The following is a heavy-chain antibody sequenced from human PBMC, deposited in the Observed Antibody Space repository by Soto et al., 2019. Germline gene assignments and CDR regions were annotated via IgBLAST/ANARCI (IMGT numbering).Heavy chain of an antibody. CDR2: INPNSGGT. Sequence: ASVKVSCKASGYTFSGFYMHWLRQAPWQGLEWMGWINPNSGGTKSAEKFQCRVTMTRDTSISTAYMELSRLTSDDTAVYYCASAAVTGKAGLDFWGQGNQVNVSS. V-gene: IGHV1-2*02. CDR1: GYTFSGFY. J-gene: IGHJ4*02. D-gene: IGHD6-19*01. CDR3: ASAAVTGKAGLDF.